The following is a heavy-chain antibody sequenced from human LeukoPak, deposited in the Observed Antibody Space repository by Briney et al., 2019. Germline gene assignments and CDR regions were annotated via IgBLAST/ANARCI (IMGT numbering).Heavy chain of an antibody. CDR2: ISAYNGNT. CDR1: GYTFTSYG. CDR3: ARVQVSRVYYGSGSYSYYYYMDV. J-gene: IGHJ6*03. Sequence: GASVKVSCKASGYTFTSYGISWVRQAPGQGLEWMGWISAYNGNTNYAQKLQGRVTMTTDTSTSTAYMELRSLRSDDTAVYYCARVQVSRVYYGSGSYSYYYYMDVWGKGTTVTISS. D-gene: IGHD3-10*01. V-gene: IGHV1-18*01.